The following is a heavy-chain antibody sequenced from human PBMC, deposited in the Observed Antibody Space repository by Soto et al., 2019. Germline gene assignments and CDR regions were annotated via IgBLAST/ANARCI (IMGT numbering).Heavy chain of an antibody. Sequence: SETLSLTYSVSGGSISSYYWIWIRQPPGKGLECIGYIYYSGSTNYNPSLKSRVTISVDTSKNQFSLKLSSVTAADTAVYYCAREIVVPAATTNYYYYYYMDVWGKGTTVTVSS. V-gene: IGHV4-59*01. J-gene: IGHJ6*03. CDR1: GGSISSYY. D-gene: IGHD2-2*01. CDR3: AREIVVPAATTNYYYYYYMDV. CDR2: IYYSGST.